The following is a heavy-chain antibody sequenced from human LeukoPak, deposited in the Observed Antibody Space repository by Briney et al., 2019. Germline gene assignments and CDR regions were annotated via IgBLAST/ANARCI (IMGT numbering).Heavy chain of an antibody. V-gene: IGHV4-61*02. D-gene: IGHD2-2*01. CDR3: AGAPAGSLDWLSPFDY. CDR2: INASGNT. CDR1: GGSISSANYY. Sequence: QSSETLSLTCTVSGGSISSANYYWSWIRQPAGKRLEWIGRINASGNTNYNPSLNSRVTISVDTSKNQLSLKLSSVTAADTAVYYCAGAPAGSLDWLSPFDYWGQGTLVTVSS. J-gene: IGHJ4*02.